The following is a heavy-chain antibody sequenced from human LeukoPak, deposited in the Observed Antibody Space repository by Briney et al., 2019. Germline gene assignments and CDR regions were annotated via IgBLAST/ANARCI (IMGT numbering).Heavy chain of an antibody. CDR3: ARGEVVVAALVDY. V-gene: IGHV1-3*01. Sequence: ASVKVSCKASGYTFTSYAMHWVHQAPGQRLEWMGWINAGNGNTKYSQKFQGRVTITRDTSASTAYMELSSLRSEDTAVYYCARGEVVVAALVDYWGQGTLVTVSS. CDR1: GYTFTSYA. CDR2: INAGNGNT. J-gene: IGHJ4*02. D-gene: IGHD2-15*01.